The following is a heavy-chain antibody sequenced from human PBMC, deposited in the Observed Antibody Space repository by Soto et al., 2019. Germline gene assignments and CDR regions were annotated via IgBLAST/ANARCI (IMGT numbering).Heavy chain of an antibody. D-gene: IGHD3-10*01. J-gene: IGHJ5*02. CDR2: IYYSGST. CDR1: GGSISSGDYY. CDR3: AREHSGSYYNVWFDP. V-gene: IGHV4-30-4*01. Sequence: SETLSLTCTVSGGSISSGDYYWSWIRQPPGKGLEWIGYIYYSGSTYYNPSLKSRVTISVDTSKNQFSPKLSSVTAADTAVYYCAREHSGSYYNVWFDPWGQGTLVTVSS.